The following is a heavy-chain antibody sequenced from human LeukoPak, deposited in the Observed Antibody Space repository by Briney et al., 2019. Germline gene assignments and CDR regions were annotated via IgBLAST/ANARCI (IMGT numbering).Heavy chain of an antibody. CDR1: GFTFNSYA. V-gene: IGHV3-23*01. CDR3: AKDKGLYYYGSGSYDDY. Sequence: PGGSLRLSCAASGFTFNSYAMSWVRQAPGKGLEWVSAIGGSGGNTYYADSVRGRFTISRDNSKNTLYLQMNSLRAEDTAIYYCAKDKGLYYYGSGSYDDYWGQGTLVTVSS. CDR2: IGGSGGNT. J-gene: IGHJ4*02. D-gene: IGHD3-10*01.